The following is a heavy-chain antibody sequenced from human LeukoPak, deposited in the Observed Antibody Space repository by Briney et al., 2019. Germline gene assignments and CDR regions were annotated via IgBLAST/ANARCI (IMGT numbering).Heavy chain of an antibody. Sequence: SETLSLTCAVYGGSFSGYYWSWIRQPPGKGLEWIGEINHSGSTNYNPSLKSRVTISVVTSKNQFSLKLSSVTAADTAVYYCARGVGNMIVFRSHDWYFDLWGRGTLVTVSS. CDR2: INHSGST. CDR1: GGSFSGYY. J-gene: IGHJ2*01. CDR3: ARGVGNMIVFRSHDWYFDL. D-gene: IGHD3-22*01. V-gene: IGHV4-34*01.